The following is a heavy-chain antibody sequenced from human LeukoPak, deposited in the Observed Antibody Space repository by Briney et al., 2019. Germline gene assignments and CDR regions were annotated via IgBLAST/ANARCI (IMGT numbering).Heavy chain of an antibody. D-gene: IGHD1-26*01. CDR2: ISGSGGNT. CDR1: GSTFSTYA. V-gene: IGHV3-23*01. J-gene: IGHJ3*02. CDR3: AKVADSGSYPRSAFDI. Sequence: PGGSLRLSCAASGSTFSTYAMTWVRQAPGKGLEWVSGISGSGGNTYYADSVKGRFTISRDNSKSTLYLQMNSLRADDTAVYYCAKVADSGSYPRSAFDIWGQGTMVTVSS.